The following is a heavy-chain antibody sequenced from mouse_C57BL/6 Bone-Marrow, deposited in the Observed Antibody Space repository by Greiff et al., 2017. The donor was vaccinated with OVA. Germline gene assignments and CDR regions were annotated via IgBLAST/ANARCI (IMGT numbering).Heavy chain of an antibody. CDR2: IYPGDGDT. V-gene: IGHV1-82*01. CDR3: ASYYGTFYWYFDV. CDR1: GYAFSSSW. Sequence: VQLQQSGPELVKPGASVKISCKASGYAFSSSWMNWVKQRPGKGLEWIGRIYPGDGDTNYNGKFKGKATLTADKSSSIAYMQLSSLTSEDSAVYFCASYYGTFYWYFDVWGTGTTVTVSS. J-gene: IGHJ1*03. D-gene: IGHD1-1*01.